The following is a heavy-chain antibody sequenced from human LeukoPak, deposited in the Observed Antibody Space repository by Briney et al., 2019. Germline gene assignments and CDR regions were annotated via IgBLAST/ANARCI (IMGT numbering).Heavy chain of an antibody. V-gene: IGHV4-4*07. D-gene: IGHD3-10*01. CDR2: IYASGST. J-gene: IGHJ4*02. CDR1: GGSISNYY. Sequence: PSETLSLTCTVSGGSISNYYWSWIRQPAGMGLEWIGRIYASGSTNYNPSLKSRVTISVDTSNNQFSLNLSSVTAADTAVYYCARTSARGAQFDYCGQGTLVTVSS. CDR3: ARTSARGAQFDY.